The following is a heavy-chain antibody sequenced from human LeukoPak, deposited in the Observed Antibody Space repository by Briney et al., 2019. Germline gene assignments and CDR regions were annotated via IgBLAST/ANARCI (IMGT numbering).Heavy chain of an antibody. D-gene: IGHD6-19*01. CDR2: IRYDGSNN. CDR1: GFTFSSYG. J-gene: IGHJ4*02. V-gene: IGHV3-30*02. CDR3: AKDRCSGWFPDFDY. Sequence: GGSLRLSCAASGFTFSSYGMHWVRQAPGKGQEGVAFIRYDGSNNYYADSVKGRFTISRDNSKKMLYLQMNSLRAEDTAVYSCAKDRCSGWFPDFDYWGQGTLVTVSS.